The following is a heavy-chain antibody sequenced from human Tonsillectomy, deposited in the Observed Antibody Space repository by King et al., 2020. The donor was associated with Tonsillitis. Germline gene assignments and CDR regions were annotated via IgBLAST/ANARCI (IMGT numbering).Heavy chain of an antibody. J-gene: IGHJ3*02. CDR3: ARKNAGYSSSWDAFDS. Sequence: QLVQSGAEVKKPGSSVKVSCKASGGPFSSYAISWVRQAPGQGLEWMGGIIPIFDTPNYAQKFQGRVTITADESTSTIYMELSSLRSEDTAVYYCARKNAGYSSSWDAFDSWGQGTMV. CDR1: GGPFSSYA. V-gene: IGHV1-69*12. D-gene: IGHD2-2*01. CDR2: IIPIFDTP.